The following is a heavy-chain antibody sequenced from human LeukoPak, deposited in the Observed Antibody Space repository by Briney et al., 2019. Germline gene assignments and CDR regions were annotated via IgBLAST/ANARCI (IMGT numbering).Heavy chain of an antibody. CDR2: INPNSGGT. J-gene: IGHJ6*02. Sequence: GASVKVYCKASGYTFTGYYMHWVRQAPGQGLEWMGWINPNSGGTNYAQKFQGRVTMTRDTSISTAYMELSSLKSDDMAVYYCARRAVYYYYGMDVWGQGSTVTVSS. CDR3: ARRAVYYYYGMDV. D-gene: IGHD6-25*01. V-gene: IGHV1-2*02. CDR1: GYTFTGYY.